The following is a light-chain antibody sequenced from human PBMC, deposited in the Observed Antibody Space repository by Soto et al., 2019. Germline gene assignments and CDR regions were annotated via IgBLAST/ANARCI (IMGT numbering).Light chain of an antibody. V-gene: IGKV3-11*01. Sequence: EIVFTQSPATLSFSPGERATLSCGASQSVGSYLAWYQQKPGQAPRLLIYDASNRATGIPVRFSGSGSGTDFTLTISSLEPEDFAVYYCQQRGYWPPLTLGPGTKVDIK. CDR3: QQRGYWPPLT. CDR1: QSVGSY. CDR2: DAS. J-gene: IGKJ3*01.